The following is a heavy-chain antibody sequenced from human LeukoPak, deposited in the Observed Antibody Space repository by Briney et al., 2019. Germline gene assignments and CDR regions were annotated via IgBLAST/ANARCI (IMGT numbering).Heavy chain of an antibody. CDR1: GFTFSSYS. J-gene: IGHJ5*02. CDR2: ISSSSSYI. V-gene: IGHV3-21*01. CDR3: ARNGYSSGWYRPDNWFDP. Sequence: GGSLRLSCAASGFTFSSYSMNWVRQAPGKGLEWVSSISSSSSYIYYADSVKGRFTISRDNAKNSLYLQMNSLRAEDTAVYYCARNGYSSGWYRPDNWFDPWGQGTLVTVS. D-gene: IGHD6-19*01.